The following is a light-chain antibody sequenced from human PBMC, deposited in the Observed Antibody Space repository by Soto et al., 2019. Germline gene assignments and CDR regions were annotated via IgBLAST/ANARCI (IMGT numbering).Light chain of an antibody. V-gene: IGLV2-14*03. CDR3: SSYTSPSTYV. CDR1: SSDVGGYNY. J-gene: IGLJ1*01. CDR2: DVS. Sequence: QSALTQPASVSGSPGQSITISCTGTSSDVGGYNYVSWYQQHPGKAPKLIIYDVSNRPSGVSNRFSGSKSGNTASLTISGLQAEDDTDYYCSSYTSPSTYVFGTGTKLTVL.